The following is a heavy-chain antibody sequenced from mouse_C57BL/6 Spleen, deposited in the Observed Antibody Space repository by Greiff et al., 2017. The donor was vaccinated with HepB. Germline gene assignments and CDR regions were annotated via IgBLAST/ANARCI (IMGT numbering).Heavy chain of an antibody. Sequence: QVQLKESGAELVRPGASVTLSCKASGYTFTDYEMHWVKQTPVHGLEWIGAIDPETGGTAYNQKFKGKAILTADKSSSTAYMELRSLTSEDSAVYYCTRLGFYYSNFPFAYWGQGTLVTVSA. CDR1: GYTFTDYE. D-gene: IGHD2-5*01. CDR3: TRLGFYYSNFPFAY. CDR2: IDPETGGT. V-gene: IGHV1-15*01. J-gene: IGHJ3*01.